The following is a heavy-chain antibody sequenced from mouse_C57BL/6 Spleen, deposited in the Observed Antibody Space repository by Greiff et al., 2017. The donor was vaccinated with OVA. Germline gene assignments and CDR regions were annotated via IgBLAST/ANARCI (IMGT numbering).Heavy chain of an antibody. CDR1: GFTFSSYA. CDR2: ISDGGSYT. J-gene: IGHJ2*01. Sequence: EVQGVESGGGLVKPGGSLKLSCAASGFTFSSYAMSWVRQTPEKRLEWVATISDGGSYTYYPDNVKGRFTISRDNAKNNLYLQMSHLKSEDTAMYYCAREGTGKGSYWGQGTTLTVSS. V-gene: IGHV5-4*01. D-gene: IGHD4-1*01. CDR3: AREGTGKGSY.